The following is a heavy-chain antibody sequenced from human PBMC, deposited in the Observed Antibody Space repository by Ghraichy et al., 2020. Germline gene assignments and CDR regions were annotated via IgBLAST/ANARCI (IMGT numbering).Heavy chain of an antibody. V-gene: IGHV3-7*01. J-gene: IGHJ4*02. CDR1: GFTFSSDW. CDR3: ARAYF. Sequence: SCAASGFTFSSDWMSWVRQAPGKGLEWVANIKEDGSEMYYVDSVKGRFTISRDNAKKSLYLQMNSLRAEDTAIYYCARAYFWGQGTLVTVSS. CDR2: IKEDGSEM.